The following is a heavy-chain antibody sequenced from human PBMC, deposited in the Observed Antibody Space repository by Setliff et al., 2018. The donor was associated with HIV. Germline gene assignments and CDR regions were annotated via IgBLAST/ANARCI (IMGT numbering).Heavy chain of an antibody. Sequence: KTSETLSLTCVVSDDSFSNYDWTWIRQSPGKALEWIGYISSSGTTTYNPSLRSRVTISIETSNTRFSLWLRSATAADTATYFCARLGRAIDDGGSSLRLDFWCQGMMVTSPQ. CDR2: ISSSGTT. D-gene: IGHD2-21*01. J-gene: IGHJ4*02. V-gene: IGHV4-4*09. CDR1: DDSFSNYD. CDR3: ARLGRAIDDGGSSLRLDF.